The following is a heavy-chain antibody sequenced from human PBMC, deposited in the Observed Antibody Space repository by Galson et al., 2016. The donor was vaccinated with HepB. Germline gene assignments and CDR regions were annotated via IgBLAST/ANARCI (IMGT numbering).Heavy chain of an antibody. CDR3: ARGLGGWSARNWFAP. Sequence: ETLSLTCAVYGGSFSAHPWTWIRQAPGKGPEWIGEINPSGYNNYSPSLKSRVTISVDTSKKQFSLKPPSVTAADTAVYYCARGLGGWSARNWFAPWGQGTLVTVSS. D-gene: IGHD3-16*01. V-gene: IGHV4-34*01. CDR2: INPSGYN. CDR1: GGSFSAHP. J-gene: IGHJ5*02.